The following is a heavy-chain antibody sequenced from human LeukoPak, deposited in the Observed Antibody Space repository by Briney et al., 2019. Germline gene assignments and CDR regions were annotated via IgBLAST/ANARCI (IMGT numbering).Heavy chain of an antibody. CDR3: ANLRLLGFDS. J-gene: IGHJ4*02. V-gene: IGHV3-7*01. CDR1: GFTFRNYL. Sequence: PGGSLRLSCAASGFTFRNYLMSWVRQAPGKGLEWVANIKEDGSEKYYVDSVKGRFTISRDNAKNSLYLQMNSLRAEDTAVYYCANLRLLGFDSWGQGTLVTVSS. D-gene: IGHD2-21*02. CDR2: IKEDGSEK.